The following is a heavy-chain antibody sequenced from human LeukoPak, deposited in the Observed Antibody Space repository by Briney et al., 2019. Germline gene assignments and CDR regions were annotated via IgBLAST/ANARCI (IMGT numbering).Heavy chain of an antibody. CDR3: ATDAQYNDFWSGWTDTYYYYMDV. V-gene: IGHV3-30*02. Sequence: GGSLRLSCAASGFTFSSYAMSWVRQAPGKGLEWVAFIRYDGSNKYYADSVKGRFTISRDNSKNTLYLQMNSLRAEDTAGYYCATDAQYNDFWSGWTDTYYYYMDVWGKGTTVTVSS. J-gene: IGHJ6*03. CDR2: IRYDGSNK. D-gene: IGHD3-3*01. CDR1: GFTFSSYA.